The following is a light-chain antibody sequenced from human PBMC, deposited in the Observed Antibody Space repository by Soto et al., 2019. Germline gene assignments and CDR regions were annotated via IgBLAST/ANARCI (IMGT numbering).Light chain of an antibody. CDR1: ISDVGGGYNF. Sequence: QSVLTQPASLSGSPGQSITISCTGTISDVGGGYNFVSWFQQHPGKPPKLMIYEVSNRPSGFSDRFSGSKSGNTASLTISGLQAEDEADYYCCSYAGRYTYIFGTGTKVTVL. J-gene: IGLJ1*01. V-gene: IGLV2-14*01. CDR2: EVS. CDR3: CSYAGRYTYI.